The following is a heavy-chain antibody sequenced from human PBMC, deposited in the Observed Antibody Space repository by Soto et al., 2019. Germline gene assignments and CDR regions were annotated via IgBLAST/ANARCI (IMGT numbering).Heavy chain of an antibody. J-gene: IGHJ4*02. CDR1: GFNFSSYA. Sequence: GGSLRLSCAASGFNFSSYAMSWVRQAPGKGLEWVSAISGSGGSTYYADSVKGRFTISRDNSKNTLYLQMNSLRAEDTAVYYCAKYPKGTTGTTWADYWGQGTLVTVSS. CDR3: AKYPKGTTGTTWADY. V-gene: IGHV3-23*01. D-gene: IGHD1-1*01. CDR2: ISGSGGST.